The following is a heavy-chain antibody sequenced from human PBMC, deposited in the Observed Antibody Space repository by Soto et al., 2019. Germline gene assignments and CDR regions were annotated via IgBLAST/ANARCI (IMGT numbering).Heavy chain of an antibody. CDR1: GGSFSGYY. J-gene: IGHJ4*02. CDR3: ARGLIPTAIVSFYFDY. D-gene: IGHD5-18*01. Sequence: QLQLQQWGAGLLKPSETLSLTCAVYGGSFSGYYWSWIRQPPGKGLEWIGEINHSGSTNYNPSLKSRVTISVDTSKNQFSLKLSSVTAADTAVYYCARGLIPTAIVSFYFDYWGQGTLVTVSS. CDR2: INHSGST. V-gene: IGHV4-34*01.